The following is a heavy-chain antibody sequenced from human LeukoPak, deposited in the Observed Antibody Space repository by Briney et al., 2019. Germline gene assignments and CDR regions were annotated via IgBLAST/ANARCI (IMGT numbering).Heavy chain of an antibody. Sequence: ASVKVSRKVSGYTLTKFSIHWVRQAPGKGLEWMGGFDPEEGETIYAQEFQGRVTMTEDTSTDTAYMELSSLRSEDTAVYYCALWRAGYGDYYYLDPWGQGTLVTVSS. CDR3: ALWRAGYGDYYYLDP. CDR2: FDPEEGET. V-gene: IGHV1-24*01. J-gene: IGHJ5*02. D-gene: IGHD4-17*01. CDR1: GYTLTKFS.